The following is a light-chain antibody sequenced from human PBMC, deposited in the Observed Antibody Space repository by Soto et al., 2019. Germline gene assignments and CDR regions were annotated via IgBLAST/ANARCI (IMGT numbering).Light chain of an antibody. CDR3: CSFAGPRYV. CDR2: EGS. V-gene: IGLV2-23*01. Sequence: QSVLTQPASVSGSPGQSITISCTGTGSDVGGYNLVSWYQQHPGKAPKLLIYEGSKRPSGVSNRFSGSRSGYTASLTISGLQAEDEADYYCCSFAGPRYVFGTGTKLTVL. J-gene: IGLJ1*01. CDR1: GSDVGGYNL.